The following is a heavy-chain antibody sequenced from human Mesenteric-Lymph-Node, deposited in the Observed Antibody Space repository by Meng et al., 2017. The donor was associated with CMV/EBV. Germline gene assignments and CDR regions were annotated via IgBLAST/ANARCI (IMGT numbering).Heavy chain of an antibody. Sequence: SGFTFSDYYMSWIRQAPGKGLEWVSYISTSGSTIYYADSVKGRFTISRDNAKNSLYLQMNGLRAEDTAVYYCARDRWVVYGSGSYSDYWGQGTLVTVSS. J-gene: IGHJ4*02. CDR3: ARDRWVVYGSGSYSDY. V-gene: IGHV3-11*01. CDR1: GFTFSDYY. D-gene: IGHD3-10*01. CDR2: ISTSGSTI.